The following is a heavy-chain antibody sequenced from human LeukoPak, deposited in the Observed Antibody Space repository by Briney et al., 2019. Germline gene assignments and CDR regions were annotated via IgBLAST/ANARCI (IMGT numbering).Heavy chain of an antibody. CDR1: GFTFNSYA. D-gene: IGHD2-2*01. CDR2: ISGSGDST. J-gene: IGHJ4*02. Sequence: PGGSLRLSCAASGFTFNSYAMSWVRQAPGKGLEWVSGISGSGDSTYYADSVKGRFTISRDNSKNTLYLQMNSLRAEDTAVYYCAKARVVPDAIIPFDYWGQGTLVTVSS. V-gene: IGHV3-23*01. CDR3: AKARVVPDAIIPFDY.